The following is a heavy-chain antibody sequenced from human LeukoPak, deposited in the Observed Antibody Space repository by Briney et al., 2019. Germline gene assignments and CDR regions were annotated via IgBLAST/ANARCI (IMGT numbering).Heavy chain of an antibody. CDR1: GFTVSGNY. V-gene: IGHV3-74*01. CDR3: ARHLTYGGWNS. J-gene: IGHJ4*02. D-gene: IGHD4-23*01. CDR2: ISNDGSST. Sequence: PGGSLRLSCAASGFTVSGNYMSWVRQAPGKGLVWVSRISNDGSSTVYADSVKGRFTISRDNAKNTLYLQMNSLRAEDTAVYFCARHLTYGGWNSWGQGTLVTVSA.